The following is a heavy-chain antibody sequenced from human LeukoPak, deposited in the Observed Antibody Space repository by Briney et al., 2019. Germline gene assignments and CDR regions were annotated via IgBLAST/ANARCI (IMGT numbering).Heavy chain of an antibody. V-gene: IGHV1-2*02. CDR1: GYTFTGYY. CDR2: INPNSGGT. D-gene: IGHD3-22*01. CDR3: ARAYPRYYYDSSGYYFDY. J-gene: IGHJ4*02. Sequence: ASVKVSCKASGYTFTGYYMHWVRQAPGQGLEWMGWINPNSGGTNYAQKFQGRVTMTRDTSISTAHMELSRLRSDDTAVYYCARAYPRYYYDSSGYYFDYWGQGTLVTVSS.